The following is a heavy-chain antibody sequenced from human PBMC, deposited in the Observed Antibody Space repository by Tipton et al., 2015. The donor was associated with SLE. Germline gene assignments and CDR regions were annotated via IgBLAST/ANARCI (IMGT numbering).Heavy chain of an antibody. Sequence: SLRFSCAASGFTFSSYGMHWVRQAPGKGLEWVAVIWYDGSNKYYADSVKGRFTISRDNSKNTLYLQMNSLRAEDTAVYYCAREGGAWGAFDIWGQGTMVTVSS. CDR1: GFTFSSYG. J-gene: IGHJ3*02. CDR2: IWYDGSNK. CDR3: AREGGAWGAFDI. V-gene: IGHV3-33*01. D-gene: IGHD1-26*01.